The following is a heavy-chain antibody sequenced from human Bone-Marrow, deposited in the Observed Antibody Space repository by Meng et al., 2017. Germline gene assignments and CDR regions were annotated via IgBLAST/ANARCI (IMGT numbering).Heavy chain of an antibody. CDR3: ARDCVFRRTISGVVIFDY. J-gene: IGHJ4*02. CDR1: GGSFSGHD. V-gene: IGHV4-34*01. CDR2: INHSGIN. D-gene: IGHD3-3*01. Sequence: VPRHQWMDTPLNPSETLPLTCPVSGGSFSGHDWSGIRQTSRQELEGNGLINHSGINNYNPTLKSRATKSVDTSKNQFSLKLSSVTAADTAVYYCARDCVFRRTISGVVIFDYWGQGTLVTVSS.